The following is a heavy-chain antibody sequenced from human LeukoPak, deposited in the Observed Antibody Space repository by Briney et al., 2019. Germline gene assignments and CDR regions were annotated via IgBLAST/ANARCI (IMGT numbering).Heavy chain of an antibody. CDR3: ARDNPPDY. J-gene: IGHJ4*02. CDR1: GFTFSSSW. V-gene: IGHV3-7*03. Sequence: QPGGSLRLSCVASGFTFSSSWMSWVRQAPGKGLERVANIKQDGSEKSYVESVRGRFTISRDNAKNSLYLQLNSLRAEDTALYYCARDNPPDYWGQGTLVTVSS. CDR2: IKQDGSEK.